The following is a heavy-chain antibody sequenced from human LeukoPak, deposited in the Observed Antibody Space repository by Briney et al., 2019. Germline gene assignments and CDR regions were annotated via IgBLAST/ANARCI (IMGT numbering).Heavy chain of an antibody. D-gene: IGHD3-10*02. V-gene: IGHV1-8*03. CDR2: INPNSGNT. CDR3: ARARGPLFGAWFDP. Sequence: ASVKVSCKASGYTFTDYYIHWVRQAPGQGLEWMGWINPNSGNTGYAQKFQGRVTITRNTSISTAYMELSSLRSEDTAVYYCARARGPLFGAWFDPWGQGTLVTVSS. J-gene: IGHJ5*02. CDR1: GYTFTDYY.